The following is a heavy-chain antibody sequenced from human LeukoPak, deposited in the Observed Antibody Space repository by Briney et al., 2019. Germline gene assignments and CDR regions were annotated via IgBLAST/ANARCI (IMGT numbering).Heavy chain of an antibody. CDR3: ARAYCSSTSCYSPFDY. D-gene: IGHD2-2*01. CDR2: INAGNGNA. V-gene: IGHV1-3*01. CDR1: GYTFTSYA. Sequence: ASVKVSCKASGYTFTSYAMHWVRQAPGQRLEWMGWINAGNGNAKYSQKFQGGVTITRDTSASTAYMELSSLRSEDTAVYYCARAYCSSTSCYSPFDYWGQGTLVTVSS. J-gene: IGHJ4*02.